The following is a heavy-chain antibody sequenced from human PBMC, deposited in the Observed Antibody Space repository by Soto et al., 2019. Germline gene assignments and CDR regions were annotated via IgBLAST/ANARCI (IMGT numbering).Heavy chain of an antibody. V-gene: IGHV4-59*08. D-gene: IGHD1-1*01. J-gene: IGHJ5*02. Sequence: PSETLSLTCTVSGGSLSGYCWSWIRQPPGKGLEWIGDIYYSGSTNYNPSLKSRVSISVDTSKNQFSLKLSSVTAADTAVYYCASSTGTNWFDPWGQGTQVTVSS. CDR1: GGSLSGYC. CDR2: IYYSGST. CDR3: ASSTGTNWFDP.